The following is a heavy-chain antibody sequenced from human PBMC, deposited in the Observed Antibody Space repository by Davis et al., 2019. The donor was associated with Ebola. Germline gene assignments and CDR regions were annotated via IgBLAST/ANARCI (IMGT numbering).Heavy chain of an antibody. CDR3: ARDSYDFWSGMRYYFDY. J-gene: IGHJ4*02. CDR1: GFTFSSYW. D-gene: IGHD3-3*01. Sequence: PGGSLRLSCAASGFTFSSYWMSWVRQAPGKGLEWVANIKQDGSEKYYVDSVKGRFTISRDNAKNSLYLQMNSLRAEDTAVYYGARDSYDFWSGMRYYFDYWGQGTLVTVSS. V-gene: IGHV3-7*01. CDR2: IKQDGSEK.